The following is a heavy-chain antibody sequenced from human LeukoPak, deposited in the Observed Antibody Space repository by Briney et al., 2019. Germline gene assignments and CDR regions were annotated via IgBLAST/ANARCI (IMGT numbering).Heavy chain of an antibody. CDR1: GGSISGNY. CDR3: TKRQGPTSGSYDYFDP. J-gene: IGHJ5*02. Sequence: SETLSLTCTVSGGSISGNYWSWIRQPPRQGLEWIAYIHSSGYTNYNPSLKSRVTISVDTSNNQFSLKVTSVTAADTAMYYCTKRQGPTSGSYDYFDPWGQGALVTVSS. D-gene: IGHD1-26*01. V-gene: IGHV4-4*09. CDR2: IHSSGYT.